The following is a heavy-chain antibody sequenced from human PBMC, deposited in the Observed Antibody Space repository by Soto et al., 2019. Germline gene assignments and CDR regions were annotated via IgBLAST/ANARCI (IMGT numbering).Heavy chain of an antibody. V-gene: IGHV3-23*01. Sequence: EVQLLESGGDLVQPGGSLRLSCAASGFTFSSYVMSWVRQAPGKGLEWVSVISGGGGTTYYADSVKGRITISRENSKNTLYLQINSLRAEDTAVYYCAKGISTSRHYYGVDVWGQGTTVTVSS. CDR2: ISGGGGTT. D-gene: IGHD6-13*01. J-gene: IGHJ6*02. CDR1: GFTFSSYV. CDR3: AKGISTSRHYYGVDV.